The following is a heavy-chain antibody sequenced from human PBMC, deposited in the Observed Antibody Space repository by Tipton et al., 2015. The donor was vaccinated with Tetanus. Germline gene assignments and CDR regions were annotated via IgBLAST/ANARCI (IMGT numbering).Heavy chain of an antibody. CDR2: IYYTGNT. V-gene: IGHV4-31*03. D-gene: IGHD3-3*01. CDR1: GGSLRSGGYY. Sequence: TLSLTCTVSGGSLRSGGYYWSWIRQHPGQGLEWIGYIYYTGNTYYNPSLKSRVTLSIDMSRNQFSLRLSSVTAADTAVYFCARTSGYMYSDCWGQGTLLTVSS. CDR3: ARTSGYMYSDC. J-gene: IGHJ4*02.